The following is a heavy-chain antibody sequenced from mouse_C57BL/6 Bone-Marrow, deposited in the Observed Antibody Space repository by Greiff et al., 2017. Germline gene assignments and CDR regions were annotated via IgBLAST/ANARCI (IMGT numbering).Heavy chain of an antibody. V-gene: IGHV1-82*01. D-gene: IGHD1-1*01. CDR2: LYPGDGDT. Sequence: VQLQQSGPELVKPGASVKISCKASGYAFSSSWMNWVKQRPGQGLEWIVRLYPGDGDTNYNGKFKGKATLTADKSSSTAYMQLSSLTSEDSAVYFCARRNYYGSRHAMDYWGQGTSVTVSS. J-gene: IGHJ4*01. CDR3: ARRNYYGSRHAMDY. CDR1: GYAFSSSW.